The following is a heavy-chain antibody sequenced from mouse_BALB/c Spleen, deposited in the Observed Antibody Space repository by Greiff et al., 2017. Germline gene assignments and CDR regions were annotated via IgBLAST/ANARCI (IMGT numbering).Heavy chain of an antibody. CDR3: TREGRGGYYFDY. V-gene: IGHV1S81*02. J-gene: IGHJ2*01. CDR2: INPSNGGT. CDR1: GYTFTSYY. Sequence: VKLMESGAELVKPGASVKLSCKASGYTFTSYYMYWVKQRPGQGLEWIGEINPSNGGTNFNEKFKSKATLTVDKSSSTAYMQLSSLTSEDSAVYYCTREGRGGYYFDYWGQGTTLTVSS. D-gene: IGHD3-1*01.